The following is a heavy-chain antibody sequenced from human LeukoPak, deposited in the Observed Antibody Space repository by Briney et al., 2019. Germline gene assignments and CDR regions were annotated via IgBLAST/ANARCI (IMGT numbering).Heavy chain of an antibody. D-gene: IGHD3-16*02. CDR2: INHSGST. CDR3: ARGRIMITFGGVIADLYYFDY. J-gene: IGHJ4*02. CDR1: GGSFSGYY. V-gene: IGHV4-34*01. Sequence: SETLSLTCAVHGGSFSGYYWSWIRQPPGKGLEWIGEINHSGSTNYNPSLKSRVTISVDTSKNQFSLKLSSVTAADTAVCYCARGRIMITFGGVIADLYYFDYWGQGTLVTVSS.